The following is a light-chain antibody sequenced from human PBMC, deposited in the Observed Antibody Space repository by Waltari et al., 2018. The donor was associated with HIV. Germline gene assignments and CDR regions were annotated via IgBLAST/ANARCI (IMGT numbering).Light chain of an antibody. V-gene: IGLV1-44*01. J-gene: IGLJ2*01. Sequence: QSVLTQPPSASGTPGQRVTISCSGSSPNLGNNTVDWYQQFPGTAPKLLIYSNNQRPSGVPDRISGSKSGTSASLAIGGLQSDDEADYYCASWEDSLHGPVFGGGTKLTVL. CDR2: SNN. CDR1: SPNLGNNT. CDR3: ASWEDSLHGPV.